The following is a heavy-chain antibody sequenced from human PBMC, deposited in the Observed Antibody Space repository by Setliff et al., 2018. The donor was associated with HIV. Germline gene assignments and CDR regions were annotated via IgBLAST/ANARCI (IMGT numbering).Heavy chain of an antibody. CDR1: GGSFNNYA. Sequence: GASVKVSCKAFGGSFNNYAISWVRQAPGQGLEWLGGIIPIFETTNYAQKFQGRVTITADKSTSTIYMELSSLRSDDTAVYYCARGQGVHFWVNDAFDIWGQGTMVTVSS. CDR2: IIPIFETT. J-gene: IGHJ3*02. CDR3: ARGQGVHFWVNDAFDI. V-gene: IGHV1-69*06. D-gene: IGHD3-10*01.